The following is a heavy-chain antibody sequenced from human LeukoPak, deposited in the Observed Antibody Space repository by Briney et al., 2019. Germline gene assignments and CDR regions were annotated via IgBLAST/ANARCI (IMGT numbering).Heavy chain of an antibody. D-gene: IGHD6-13*01. J-gene: IGHJ4*02. CDR1: GYTFTSYD. CDR2: ISAYNGNT. V-gene: IGHV1-18*01. CDR3: ATDIAAAGPNAFDY. Sequence: ASVKVSCKASGYTFTSYDISRVRQAPGQGLEWMGWISAYNGNTNYAQKLQGRVTMTTDTSTSTAYMELRSLRSDDTAVYCCATDIAAAGPNAFDYWGQGTLVTVSS.